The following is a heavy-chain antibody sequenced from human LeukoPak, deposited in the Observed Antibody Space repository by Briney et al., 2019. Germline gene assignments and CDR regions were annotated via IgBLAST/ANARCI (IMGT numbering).Heavy chain of an antibody. CDR1: GFTFSSYG. CDR2: ISYDGSNK. D-gene: IGHD6-6*01. J-gene: IGHJ4*02. Sequence: PGGSLRLSCAASGFTFSSYGMHWVRQAPGKGLEWVAVISYDGSNKYYADSVKGRFTISRDNSKNTLYLQMNSLRAEDTAVYYCAKAKYSSSRPSPWDYWGQGTLVTVSS. CDR3: AKAKYSSSRPSPWDY. V-gene: IGHV3-30*18.